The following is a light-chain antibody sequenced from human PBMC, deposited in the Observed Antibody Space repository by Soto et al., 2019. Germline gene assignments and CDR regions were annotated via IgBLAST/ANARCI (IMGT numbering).Light chain of an antibody. J-gene: IGLJ3*02. CDR2: LNSDGSH. CDR3: QTWGTGIGV. V-gene: IGLV4-69*01. CDR1: SGHSSYA. Sequence: QPVLTQSPSASASLGASVKLTCTLSSGHSSYAIAWHQQQPEKGPRYLMKLNSDGSHSTGDGIPDRFSGSSSGAERYLTISSLQSEDEADYYCQTWGTGIGVFGGGTQLTVL.